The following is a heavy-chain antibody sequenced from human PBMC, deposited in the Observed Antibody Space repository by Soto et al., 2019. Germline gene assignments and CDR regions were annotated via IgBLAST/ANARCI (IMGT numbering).Heavy chain of an antibody. CDR1: GGSISSYY. CDR3: ARGERGIAAAAVLDP. V-gene: IGHV4-59*01. J-gene: IGHJ5*02. Sequence: SETLSLTCTVSGGSISSYYWSWIRQPPGKGLEWIGYIYYSGSTNYNPSLKSRVTISVDTSKNQFSLKLSSVTAADTAVYYCARGERGIAAAAVLDPWGQGTLVTVSS. CDR2: IYYSGST. D-gene: IGHD6-13*01.